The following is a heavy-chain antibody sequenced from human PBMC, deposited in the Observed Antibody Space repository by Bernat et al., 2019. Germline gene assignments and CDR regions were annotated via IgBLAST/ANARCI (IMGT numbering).Heavy chain of an antibody. CDR1: GFTFSDHH. V-gene: IGHV3-72*01. CDR3: ARATGTGPDYYYYMDV. CDR2: TRNKANSYTT. J-gene: IGHJ6*03. Sequence: EVQLVESGGDLVQPGGSLRVSCAASGFTFSDHHMDWVRQAPGKGLEWVGRTRNKANSYTTEYAASVKGRFTISRDDSKTSLYLQMNSLKTEDTAVYYCARATGTGPDYYYYMDVWGKGTTVTVSS. D-gene: IGHD1-1*01.